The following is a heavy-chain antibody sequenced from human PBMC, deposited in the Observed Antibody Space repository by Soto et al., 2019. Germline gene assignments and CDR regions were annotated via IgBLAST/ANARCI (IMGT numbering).Heavy chain of an antibody. CDR3: ARSRNSDYVPQY. Sequence: QVQLQESGPGLVKPSQTLSLICTVSGGSISIGDYYWSWIRQPPGKGLEWIGYIYYSGTTYYNPSRKSRVTISVDTSKNQFSLKLSSVTAADTAVYYCARSRNSDYVPQYWGQGTLVTVSS. D-gene: IGHD4-4*01. CDR1: GGSISIGDYY. J-gene: IGHJ4*02. CDR2: IYYSGTT. V-gene: IGHV4-30-4*01.